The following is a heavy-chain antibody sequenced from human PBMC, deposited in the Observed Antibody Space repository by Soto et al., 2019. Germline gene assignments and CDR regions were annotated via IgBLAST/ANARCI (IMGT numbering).Heavy chain of an antibody. V-gene: IGHV3-15*01. CDR1: GFTFTNAW. J-gene: IGHJ1*01. CDR3: ATDLTPGSYSYHHNGYLLLNY. CDR2: IKSRIDGATT. D-gene: IGHD3-22*01. Sequence: GGSLRPSCTPSGFTFTNAWMSWVRQAPGKVLEWVGRIKSRIDGATTGYAASVNGRFTISRDDSRNTLFLDMNNLKTEDTAVYYCATDLTPGSYSYHHNGYLLLNYWGQGTRVTVSS.